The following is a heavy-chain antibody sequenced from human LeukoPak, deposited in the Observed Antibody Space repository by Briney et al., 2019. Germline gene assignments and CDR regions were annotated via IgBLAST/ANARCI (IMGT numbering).Heavy chain of an antibody. D-gene: IGHD1-7*01. Sequence: SETLSLTCTGSGGSISSSSYYWGWIRQPPGKGLEWIGSIYYSGSTYYNPSLKSRVTISVDTSKNQFSLKLSSVTAADTAVYYCARPHNWNYSFDYWGQGTLVTVSS. CDR1: GGSISSSSYY. CDR3: ARPHNWNYSFDY. CDR2: IYYSGST. V-gene: IGHV4-39*07. J-gene: IGHJ4*02.